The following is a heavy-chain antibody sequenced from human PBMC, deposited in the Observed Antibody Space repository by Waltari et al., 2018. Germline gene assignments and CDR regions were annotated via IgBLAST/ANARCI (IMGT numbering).Heavy chain of an antibody. V-gene: IGHV2-5*01. CDR3: AHRYYDFWSGSYRYYFDY. CDR1: GFSLSTSGVG. CDR2: IYWNDDK. Sequence: PTQTLTLTCTFSGFSLSTSGVGVGWIRQPPGKALEWLALIYWNDDKRYSPSLKSRLTITKDTSKNQVVLTMTNMDPVDTATYYCAHRYYDFWSGSYRYYFDYWGQGTLVTVSS. J-gene: IGHJ4*02. D-gene: IGHD3-3*01.